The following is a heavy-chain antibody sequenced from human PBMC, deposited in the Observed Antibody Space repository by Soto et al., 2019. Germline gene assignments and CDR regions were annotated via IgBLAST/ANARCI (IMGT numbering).Heavy chain of an antibody. V-gene: IGHV5-51*01. CDR1: GYSFTSYW. CDR3: AILYNGDYYDSSGYYYGMDV. D-gene: IGHD3-22*01. Sequence: PGESLKISCKGSGYSFTSYWIGWVRQMPGKGLEWMGIIYPGDSDTRYSPYFKGQVTISADKSISNAYLQWSSLNASDTAIYYCAILYNGDYYDSSGYYYGMDVWGQGTTVTVS. J-gene: IGHJ6*02. CDR2: IYPGDSDT.